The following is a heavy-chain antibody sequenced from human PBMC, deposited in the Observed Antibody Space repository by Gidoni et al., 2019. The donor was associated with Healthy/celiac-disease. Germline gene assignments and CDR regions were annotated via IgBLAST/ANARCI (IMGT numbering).Heavy chain of an antibody. V-gene: IGHV1-69*04. CDR1: GGTFSSYA. CDR3: ARDGSTTVTTRAAFDI. J-gene: IGHJ3*02. D-gene: IGHD4-17*01. CDR2: IIPILGIA. Sequence: QVQLVQSGAEVKKPGSSVKVSCKASGGTFSSYAISWVRQAPGQGLEWMGRIIPILGIANYAQKVQGRVTITADKSTSTAYMELSSLRSEDTAVYYCARDGSTTVTTRAAFDIWGQGTMVTVSS.